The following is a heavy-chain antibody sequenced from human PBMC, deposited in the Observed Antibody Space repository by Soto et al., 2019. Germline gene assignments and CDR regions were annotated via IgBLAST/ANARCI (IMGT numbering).Heavy chain of an antibody. CDR3: ARSFGWYAIDH. CDR2: IHHSGST. CDR1: SGPISSEQR. J-gene: IGHJ4*02. D-gene: IGHD6-19*01. V-gene: IGHV4-4*02. Sequence: QMQLQESGPGLVKPSETLSLICTVSSGPISSEQRWSWVRQPPGKGLEWIGEIHHSGSTNENPSLRSRVTMSVDKSKNQFSLKLNSVTAADTAVYFCARSFGWYAIDHWGQGTLVIVSS.